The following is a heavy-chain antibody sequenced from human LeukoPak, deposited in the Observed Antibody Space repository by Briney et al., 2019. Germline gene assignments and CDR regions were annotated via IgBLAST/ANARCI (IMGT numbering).Heavy chain of an antibody. Sequence: SETLSLTCTVSGGSISSGDYYWSWIRQPPGKGLEWIGYIYYSGSTYYNPSLKSRLTISVDTSKNQFSQRLSSVTAADTAVYYCARGPYYYDTSAWLDPWGQGTQVTVSS. V-gene: IGHV4-30-4*01. CDR2: IYYSGST. CDR1: GGSISSGDYY. CDR3: ARGPYYYDTSAWLDP. J-gene: IGHJ5*02. D-gene: IGHD3-22*01.